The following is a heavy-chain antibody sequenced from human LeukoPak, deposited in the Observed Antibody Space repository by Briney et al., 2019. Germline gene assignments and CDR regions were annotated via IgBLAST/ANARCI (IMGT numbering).Heavy chain of an antibody. CDR3: ARDGYYYDSTGIFDY. Sequence: PGGSLRLSCAASGFTFSSYWMSWVRQAPGKGLEWVAHIKQDGSEKYYVDSVKGRFTISRDNAKNSLFLQMNTLRAEDTAVYYCARDGYYYDSTGIFDYWGQGTLVTVSS. CDR1: GFTFSSYW. V-gene: IGHV3-7*01. CDR2: IKQDGSEK. D-gene: IGHD3-22*01. J-gene: IGHJ4*02.